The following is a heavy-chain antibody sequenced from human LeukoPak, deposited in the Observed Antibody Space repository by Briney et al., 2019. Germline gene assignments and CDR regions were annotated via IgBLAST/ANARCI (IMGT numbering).Heavy chain of an antibody. J-gene: IGHJ3*02. CDR2: LYSGGDI. Sequence: PGGSLRLSCAASGLTVSSNYMSWVRQAPGKGLEWVSVLYSGGDIYYKDSVRGRFTISRDNSKNTLYLQMNSLRVEDTAVYYCARDRSAVDRAYDIWGQGTMVTVSS. CDR1: GLTVSSNY. CDR3: ARDRSAVDRAYDI. D-gene: IGHD6-19*01. V-gene: IGHV3-53*01.